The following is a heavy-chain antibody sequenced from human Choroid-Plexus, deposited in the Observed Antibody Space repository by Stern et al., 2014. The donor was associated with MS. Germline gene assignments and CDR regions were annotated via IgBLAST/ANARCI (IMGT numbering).Heavy chain of an antibody. CDR3: AKDRHYLTYFFDH. D-gene: IGHD2/OR15-2a*01. Sequence: VHLVESGGGVVKPGRPLRLSCVASGFTFGSCAMHWVRQAPGKGLEWVAGVSYDGSNKYYADSLKGRFTISRDNSQNTLYMQMSSLRPEDTAVYYCAKDRHYLTYFFDHWGQGSLVTVSS. CDR2: VSYDGSNK. V-gene: IGHV3-30*18. CDR1: GFTFGSCA. J-gene: IGHJ5*02.